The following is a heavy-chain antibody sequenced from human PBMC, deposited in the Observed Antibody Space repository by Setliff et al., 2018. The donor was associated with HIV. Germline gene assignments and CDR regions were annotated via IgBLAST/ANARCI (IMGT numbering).Heavy chain of an antibody. CDR1: GASISSGNW. Sequence: SETLSFTCAVSGASISSGNWWSWVRQSPGKGLEWIGEIFHTGSTNYNPSLKSRVTISVDTSKNHFSLNVSSLTAADTALYFCARLMPNWDYFDYWGQGTQVTVSS. CDR2: IFHTGST. J-gene: IGHJ4*02. CDR3: ARLMPNWDYFDY. V-gene: IGHV4-4*02. D-gene: IGHD2-2*01.